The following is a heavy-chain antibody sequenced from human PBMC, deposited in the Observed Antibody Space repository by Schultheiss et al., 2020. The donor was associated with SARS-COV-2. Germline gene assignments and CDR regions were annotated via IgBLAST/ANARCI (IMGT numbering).Heavy chain of an antibody. CDR3: ASCGIVVVPAAPNAFDI. D-gene: IGHD2-2*01. CDR1: GFTFSSYA. J-gene: IGHJ3*02. CDR2: IYSGGST. Sequence: GGSLRLSCAASGFTFSSYAMHWVRQAPGKGLEWVSVIYSGGSTYYADSVKGRFTISRDNSKNTLYLQMNSLRAEDTAVYYCASCGIVVVPAAPNAFDIWGQGTMVTVSS. V-gene: IGHV3-66*02.